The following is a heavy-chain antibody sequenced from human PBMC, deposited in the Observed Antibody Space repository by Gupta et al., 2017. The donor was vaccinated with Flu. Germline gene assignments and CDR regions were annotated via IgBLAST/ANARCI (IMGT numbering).Heavy chain of an antibody. Sequence: GQQWVDRIRQDGSDMYYEDSVNGRFTISRDNATNSVFLQMNSLTVEDTAMDYCGRGGCIGRLGLVGRLTLDPWGQGALVTV. CDR2: IRQDGSDM. D-gene: IGHD3-16*01. CDR3: GRGGCIGRLGLVGRLTLDP. J-gene: IGHJ5*02. V-gene: IGHV3-7*01.